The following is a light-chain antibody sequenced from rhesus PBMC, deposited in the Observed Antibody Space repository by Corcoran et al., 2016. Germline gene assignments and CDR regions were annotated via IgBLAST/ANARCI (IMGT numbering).Light chain of an antibody. V-gene: IGKV1-18*01. Sequence: DIQMTQSPSSLSASVGDKVTITCRASQGISSGLAWYQQKPGNAPKLLIYAASSVKSGVPSRVSGSGSGPDYTLTISSLQPEDFATYYCQQGYNTPLTFGGGTKVEIK. CDR3: QQGYNTPLT. J-gene: IGKJ4*01. CDR1: QGISSG. CDR2: AAS.